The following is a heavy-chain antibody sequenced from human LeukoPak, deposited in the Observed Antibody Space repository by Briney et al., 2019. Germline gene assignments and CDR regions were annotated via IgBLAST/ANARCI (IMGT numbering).Heavy chain of an antibody. CDR3: ARSAYCGGDCYYYFDY. V-gene: IGHV3-11*03. J-gene: IGHJ4*02. CDR1: GFTFSDYY. CDR2: ISSSTTSYT. D-gene: IGHD2-21*02. Sequence: GGSLRLSCAASGFTFSDYYMSWICQAPGKGLEWVSYISSSTTSYTNYADSVKGRFTISRDNAKNSLDLQMNSLRAEDTAVYYCARSAYCGGDCYYYFDYWGQGTLVTVSS.